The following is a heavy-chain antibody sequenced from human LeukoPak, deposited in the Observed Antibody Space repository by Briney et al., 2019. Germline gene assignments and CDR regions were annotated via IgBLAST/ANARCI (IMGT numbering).Heavy chain of an antibody. V-gene: IGHV2-5*02. CDR2: VCWDDDK. J-gene: IGHJ4*02. D-gene: IGHD3-22*01. CDR1: GFSLKTSGVG. Sequence: SAPTLVKPTQAHTVSGTFGGFSLKTSGVGVDWIRPPPGKTLEWHALVCWDDDKRYSPSLKNRLTITEDASKNQVVLTMTNMDPVDTASYYCAHRQYYYDSSGYSIFDYWGQGTLVTVSS. CDR3: AHRQYYYDSSGYSIFDY.